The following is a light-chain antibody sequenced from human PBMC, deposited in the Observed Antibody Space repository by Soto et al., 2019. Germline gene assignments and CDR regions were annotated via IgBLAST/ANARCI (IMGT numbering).Light chain of an antibody. Sequence: DIQMTQSPSTLSASVGDRVTITCRASQSMNDWLAWYQQKPGKAPKVLIYDASSLQSGVPSRFSGSXXGTXFTLTIGSLQPDDVATYYCLRYNAFSQTFGQGTKVEI. CDR2: DAS. V-gene: IGKV1-5*01. J-gene: IGKJ1*01. CDR3: LRYNAFSQT. CDR1: QSMNDW.